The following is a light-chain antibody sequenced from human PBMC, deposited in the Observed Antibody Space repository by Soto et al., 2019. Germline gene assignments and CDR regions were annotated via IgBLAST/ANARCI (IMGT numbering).Light chain of an antibody. CDR2: GAS. Sequence: DIVMTQSPATLSVSPVERASLSCMASQPVSSNYLAWYQQKPGQAPRLLIYGASSRATDIPDRFSGSGSGTDFTLTISRLEPDDFAVYYCQQYGASPQTFGQGTKVDIK. CDR3: QQYGASPQT. J-gene: IGKJ1*01. CDR1: QPVSSNY. V-gene: IGKV3-20*01.